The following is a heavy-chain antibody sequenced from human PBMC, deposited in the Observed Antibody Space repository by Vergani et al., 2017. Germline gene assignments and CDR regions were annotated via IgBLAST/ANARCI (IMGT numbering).Heavy chain of an antibody. D-gene: IGHD2-15*01. CDR2: INHSGST. CDR3: ARVRCSGGSCYPRFDY. Sequence: QVQLQQWGAGLLKPSETLSLTCAVYGGSFSGYYWSWIRQPPGKGLEWIGEINHSGSTNYNPSLKSRVTISVDTSKNQFSLKLSSVTAADTAVYYCARVRCSGGSCYPRFDYWGQGTLVTVSS. CDR1: GGSFSGYY. V-gene: IGHV4-34*01. J-gene: IGHJ4*02.